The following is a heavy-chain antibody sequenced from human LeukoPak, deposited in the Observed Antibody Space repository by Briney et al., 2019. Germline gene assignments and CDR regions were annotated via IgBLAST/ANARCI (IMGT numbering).Heavy chain of an antibody. D-gene: IGHD3-22*01. Sequence: ASVKVSCKVSGYTLTELSMHWVRQAPGKGLEWMGGFDPEDSETIYAQKFQGRVTMNEDTSTDTAYMELSSLRSEATAVYYCATTADDYYDSSGYPSYFDYWGQGTLVTVSS. J-gene: IGHJ4*02. CDR1: GYTLTELS. CDR2: FDPEDSET. V-gene: IGHV1-24*01. CDR3: ATTADDYYDSSGYPSYFDY.